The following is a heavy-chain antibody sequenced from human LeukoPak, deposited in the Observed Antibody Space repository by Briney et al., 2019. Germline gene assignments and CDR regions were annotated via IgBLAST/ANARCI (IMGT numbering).Heavy chain of an antibody. Sequence: PSETLSLTCTVSGASVSSHYWSWIRQAPGKVLEWIGYVSYSGGTNYNPSLKSRVTISLDTSKDQFSLRLNSVTTADTAVYYCARLSTYYDFWSPLDYWGQGTLVTVSS. D-gene: IGHD3-3*01. J-gene: IGHJ4*02. CDR1: GASVSSHY. CDR3: ARLSTYYDFWSPLDY. CDR2: VSYSGGT. V-gene: IGHV4-59*02.